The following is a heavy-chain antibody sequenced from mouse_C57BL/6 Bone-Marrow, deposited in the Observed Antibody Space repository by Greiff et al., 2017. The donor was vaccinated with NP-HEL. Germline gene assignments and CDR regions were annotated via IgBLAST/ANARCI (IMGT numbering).Heavy chain of an antibody. J-gene: IGHJ2*01. V-gene: IGHV1-55*01. CDR2: IYPGSGST. CDR3: AREASYYDSLDY. CDR1: GYTFTSYW. D-gene: IGHD2-4*01. Sequence: VQLQQPGAELVKPGASVKMSCKASGYTFTSYWITWVKQRPGQGLEWIGDIYPGSGSTNYNEKFKSKATLTVDTSSSTAYMQLSSLTSEDSAVYYCAREASYYDSLDYWGQGTTLTGSS.